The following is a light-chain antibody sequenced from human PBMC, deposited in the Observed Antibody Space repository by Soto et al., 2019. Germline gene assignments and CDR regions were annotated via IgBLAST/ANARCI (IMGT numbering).Light chain of an antibody. Sequence: EIVLTQSPATLSLSPGERATLSCRASQSVSRYLAWYQQKPGQAPRLLIYDASNRATGIPARFSGSGSETDFTLTISSLEPEDFAVYYCQQRKNWPKTFGQGTKLEIK. CDR3: QQRKNWPKT. V-gene: IGKV3-11*01. CDR2: DAS. J-gene: IGKJ2*01. CDR1: QSVSRY.